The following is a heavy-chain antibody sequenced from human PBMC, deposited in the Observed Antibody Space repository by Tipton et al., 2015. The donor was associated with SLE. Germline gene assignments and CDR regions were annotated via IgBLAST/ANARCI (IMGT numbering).Heavy chain of an antibody. CDR3: ASYVLRYFDWSFDY. Sequence: TLSLTCTVSGGSISSGDYYWSWIRQPPGKGLEWIGYIYYSGSTYYNPSLKSRVTISVDTSKNQFSLKLSSVTAADTAVYYCASYVLRYFDWSFDYWGQGTLVTVSS. CDR1: GGSISSGDYY. J-gene: IGHJ4*02. D-gene: IGHD3-9*01. V-gene: IGHV4-30-4*01. CDR2: IYYSGST.